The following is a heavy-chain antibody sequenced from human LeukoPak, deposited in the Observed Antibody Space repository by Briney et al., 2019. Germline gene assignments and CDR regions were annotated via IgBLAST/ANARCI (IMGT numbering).Heavy chain of an antibody. J-gene: IGHJ3*01. CDR3: AREKSPERKTWLQLGAFDV. Sequence: PSETLSLTCTVSGGSMSHHWSWIRQSPGKGLEWIGYISHTASTNYNPSLKSRVTLSIDTSKSQLSFQLTSVTAADTAVYYCAREKSPERKTWLQLGAFDVWGQGTVVTVS. D-gene: IGHD5-24*01. CDR2: ISHTAST. CDR1: GGSMSHH. V-gene: IGHV4-59*11.